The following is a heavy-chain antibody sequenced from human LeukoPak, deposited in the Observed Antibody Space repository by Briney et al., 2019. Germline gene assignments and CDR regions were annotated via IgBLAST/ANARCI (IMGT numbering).Heavy chain of an antibody. CDR1: GYTFAAYY. Sequence: ASLTVSCKASGYTFAAYYMHWVRQAPGHGLEWMGWINPKNGCTSYAQTFQGRVTMTTDTSISTAYMELSRLSSDDTAVYYCARDMNITVVADYWGQGTLVTVSS. CDR2: INPKNGCT. V-gene: IGHV1-2*02. CDR3: ARDMNITVVADY. D-gene: IGHD2-15*01. J-gene: IGHJ4*02.